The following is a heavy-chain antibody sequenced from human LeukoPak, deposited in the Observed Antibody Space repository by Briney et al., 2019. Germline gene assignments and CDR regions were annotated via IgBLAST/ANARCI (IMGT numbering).Heavy chain of an antibody. CDR2: ISGGGDAT. CDR3: AKRRGVYSWGGYTS. V-gene: IGHV3-23*01. J-gene: IGHJ4*02. Sequence: PGGSLRLSCSASGFIFGSYGMSWVRQAPGKGLEWVSYISGGGDATAYADSVKGRFSVSRDNSKNTVDLQMSSLRANDTATYYCAKRRGVYSWGGYTSWGQGTLVTVSS. D-gene: IGHD5-12*01. CDR1: GFIFGSYG.